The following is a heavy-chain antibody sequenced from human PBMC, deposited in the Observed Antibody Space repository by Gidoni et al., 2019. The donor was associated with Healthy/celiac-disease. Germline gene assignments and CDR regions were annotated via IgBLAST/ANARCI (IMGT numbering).Heavy chain of an antibody. Sequence: QVQLVQSGAEVKKPGSSVKVSCKASGGTFSSYAISWVRQAPGQGLEWMGGIIPIFGTANYAQKFQGRVTITADESTSTAYMELSSLRSEDTAVYYCARRNVVPAARDYYYYGMDVWGQGTTVTVSS. CDR1: GGTFSSYA. V-gene: IGHV1-69*01. CDR2: IIPIFGTA. D-gene: IGHD2-2*01. J-gene: IGHJ6*02. CDR3: ARRNVVPAARDYYYYGMDV.